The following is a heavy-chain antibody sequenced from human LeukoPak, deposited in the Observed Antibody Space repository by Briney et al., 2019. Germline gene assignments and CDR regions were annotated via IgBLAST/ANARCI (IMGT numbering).Heavy chain of an antibody. D-gene: IGHD6-19*01. CDR3: ARDSQVAGQFEYYAFDI. Sequence: PSETLSLTCTVSGGSISSYYWSWIRQPPGKGLEWIGYIYYSGSTNYNPSLKSRVTISVDTSKNQFSLKLSSVTAADTAVYYCARDSQVAGQFEYYAFDIWGQGTMVTVSS. CDR2: IYYSGST. J-gene: IGHJ3*02. V-gene: IGHV4-59*01. CDR1: GGSISSYY.